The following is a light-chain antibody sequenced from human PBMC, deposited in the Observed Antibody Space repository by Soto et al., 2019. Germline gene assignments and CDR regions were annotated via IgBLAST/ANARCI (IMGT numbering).Light chain of an antibody. J-gene: IGLJ2*01. CDR3: QFYDINQSGRVV. CDR2: GDN. CDR1: ASNIGAGYD. V-gene: IGLV1-40*01. Sequence: QSVLTQPPSVSGAPGQRVTISCSGSASNIGAGYDVHWYQHLPGTAPKLLIHGDNNRPSGVPDRFSGSKSGTSVSLAITGLQAGDEAEYFCQFYDINQSGRVVFGGETKLTVL.